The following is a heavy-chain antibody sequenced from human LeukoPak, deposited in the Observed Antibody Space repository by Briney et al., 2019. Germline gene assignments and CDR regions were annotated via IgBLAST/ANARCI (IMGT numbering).Heavy chain of an antibody. CDR3: AKAPVTSCRGAFCYPFDY. J-gene: IGHJ4*02. V-gene: IGHV3-23*01. Sequence: GGSLRLSCAASGFTFSSYGMSWVRQAPGKGLEWVTAMSSSDDGRYYAASVRGRFTISRDTSRSTLYLQMNSLRAEDAAVYYCAKAPVTSCRGAFCYPFDYWGQGTLVTVSS. CDR1: GFTFSSYG. CDR2: MSSSDDGR. D-gene: IGHD2-15*01.